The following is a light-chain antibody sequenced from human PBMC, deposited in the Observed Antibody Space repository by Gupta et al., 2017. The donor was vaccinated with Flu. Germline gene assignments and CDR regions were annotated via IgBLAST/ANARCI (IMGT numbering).Light chain of an antibody. CDR2: KVS. CDR1: ESLLHSDGHTY. CDR3: MQATQFPYS. Sequence: SSPVTPGQPASISCRSDESLLHSDGHTYLSWFYQRPGQPPRLLIHKVSQRFSGVSDRFTGSGAGTEFTLKISRVEVEDVGIYYCMQATQFPYSFGQGTKLDLK. J-gene: IGKJ2*03. V-gene: IGKV2-24*01.